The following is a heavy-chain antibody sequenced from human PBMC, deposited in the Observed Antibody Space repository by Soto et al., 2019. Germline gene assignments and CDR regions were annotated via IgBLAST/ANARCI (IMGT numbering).Heavy chain of an antibody. CDR3: ARDQPHYSSSCFDY. CDR2: IKQDGSEK. Sequence: GGSLRLSCAASGFTFSSYWMGWVRQAPGKGLEWVANIKQDGSEKYYVDSVKGRFTISRDNAKNSLYLQMNSLRAEDTAVYYCARDQPHYSSSCFDYWGQGTLVTVS. V-gene: IGHV3-7*01. CDR1: GFTFSSYW. J-gene: IGHJ4*02. D-gene: IGHD6-6*01.